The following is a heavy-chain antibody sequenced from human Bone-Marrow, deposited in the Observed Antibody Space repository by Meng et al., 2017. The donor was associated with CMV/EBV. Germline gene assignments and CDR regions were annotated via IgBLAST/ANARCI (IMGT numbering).Heavy chain of an antibody. Sequence: SETLSLTCTVSGGSISSGDYYWSWIRQPPGKGLEWIGYIYYSGSTYYNPPLKSRVTISVDTSKNQFSLKLSSVTAADTAVYYCARDGGGASSSTRYGMDVWGQGTTVTVSS. CDR3: ARDGGGASSSTRYGMDV. D-gene: IGHD6-6*01. CDR1: GGSISSGDYY. CDR2: IYYSGST. J-gene: IGHJ6*02. V-gene: IGHV4-30-4*08.